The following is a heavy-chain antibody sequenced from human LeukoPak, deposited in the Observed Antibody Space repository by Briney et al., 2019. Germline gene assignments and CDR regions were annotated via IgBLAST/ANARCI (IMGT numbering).Heavy chain of an antibody. CDR1: GFTFSSYA. Sequence: QPGGSLRLSCAASGFTFSSYAMSWVRQPPGQGLEWVSGIGGSGVSTYYADSVKGRFTISRDNSKNTLYLQMNSLRAEDTAVYYCAKDARGDYYYYMDVWGKGTTVTVSS. V-gene: IGHV3-23*01. CDR3: AKDARGDYYYYMDV. CDR2: IGGSGVST. J-gene: IGHJ6*03. D-gene: IGHD3-10*01.